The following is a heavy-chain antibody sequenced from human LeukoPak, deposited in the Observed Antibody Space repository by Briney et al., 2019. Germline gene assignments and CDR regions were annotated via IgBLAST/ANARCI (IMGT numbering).Heavy chain of an antibody. CDR1: GGSISSYY. Sequence: PSETLSLTCTVSGGSISSYYWSWIRQPAGKGLEWIGRIYTSGSTYYNPSLKSRVTISVDTSKNQFSLKLSSVTAADTAVYYCARHNSALWGHYGSGTFDYWGQGTLVTVSS. CDR3: ARHNSALWGHYGSGTFDY. D-gene: IGHD3-10*01. J-gene: IGHJ4*02. CDR2: IYTSGST. V-gene: IGHV4-4*07.